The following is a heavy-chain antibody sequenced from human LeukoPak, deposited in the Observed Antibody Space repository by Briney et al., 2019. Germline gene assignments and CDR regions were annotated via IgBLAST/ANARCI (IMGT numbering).Heavy chain of an antibody. J-gene: IGHJ3*02. V-gene: IGHV3-30-3*01. CDR2: ISYDGSNK. D-gene: IGHD5-12*01. CDR3: ARELRYDAFDI. Sequence: PGGSLRLSCAASRFTFSSYAMHWVRQAPGKGLEWVAVISYDGSNKYYADSVKGRFTISRDNSKNTLYLQMNSLRAEDTAVYYCARELRYDAFDIWGQGTMVTVSS. CDR1: RFTFSSYA.